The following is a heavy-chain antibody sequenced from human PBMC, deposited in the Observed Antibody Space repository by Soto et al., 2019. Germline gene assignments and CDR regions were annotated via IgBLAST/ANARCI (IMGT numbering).Heavy chain of an antibody. D-gene: IGHD3-16*02. J-gene: IGHJ5*02. CDR1: CFAFCSLS. CDR2: INFSGGRT. CDR3: AKDGPKDNVYDYIWGIYHLGPTWFDT. V-gene: IGHV3-23*01. Sequence: GGPRSLARFNSCFAFCSLSRRPASAGPRKGVEWVSAINFSGGRTYYADSVKGRFTISRDNSKNTLYLQMNSLRAEDTAVYYCAKDGPKDNVYDYIWGIYHLGPTWFDTWCQENVLTISS.